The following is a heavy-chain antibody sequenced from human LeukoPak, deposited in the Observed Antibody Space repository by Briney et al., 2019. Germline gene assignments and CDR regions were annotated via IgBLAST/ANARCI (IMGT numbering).Heavy chain of an antibody. Sequence: SETLSLTCTVSGGSISSGSYYWSWIRQPAGTGLEWIGRIYTSGSTNYNPSLKSRVTISVDTSKNQFSLKLSSVTAADTAVYYCASGVTRYSSSWGQGTLVTVSS. V-gene: IGHV4-61*02. D-gene: IGHD6-13*01. CDR3: ASGVTRYSSS. CDR1: GGSISSGSYY. CDR2: IYTSGST. J-gene: IGHJ4*02.